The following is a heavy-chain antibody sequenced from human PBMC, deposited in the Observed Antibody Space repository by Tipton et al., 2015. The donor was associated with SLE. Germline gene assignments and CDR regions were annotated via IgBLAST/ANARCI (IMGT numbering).Heavy chain of an antibody. D-gene: IGHD3-9*01. CDR1: GVSISSTNYY. V-gene: IGHV4-61*05. Sequence: GLVKPSETLSLICTVSGVSISSTNYYWGWIRQPPGKGLEWIGYIYYSGSTNYNPSLKSRVTISVDTSKNQFSLKLSSVTAADTAVYYCARPGGYDILLGAFDIWGQGTMVTVSS. J-gene: IGHJ3*02. CDR3: ARPGGYDILLGAFDI. CDR2: IYYSGST.